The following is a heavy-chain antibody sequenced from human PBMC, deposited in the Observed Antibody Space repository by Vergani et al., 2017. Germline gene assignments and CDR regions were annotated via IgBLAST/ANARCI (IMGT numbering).Heavy chain of an antibody. V-gene: IGHV1-69*15. Sequence: QVQLVQSGAEVKKPGSSVKVSCKASGGTFSSYAISWVRQAPGQGLEWMGRIIPIFGTANYAQKFQGRVTITADESTSTAYMELSSLRSEDTAVYYCASLQSYYDSSGYVWFDPWGQGTLVTVSS. CDR1: GGTFSSYA. CDR2: IIPIFGTA. CDR3: ASLQSYYDSSGYVWFDP. J-gene: IGHJ5*02. D-gene: IGHD3-22*01.